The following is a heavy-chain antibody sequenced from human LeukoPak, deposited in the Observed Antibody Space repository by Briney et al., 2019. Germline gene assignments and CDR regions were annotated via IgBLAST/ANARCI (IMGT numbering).Heavy chain of an antibody. CDR1: GFTFGNYA. CDR3: ARRYDSSGYYPDY. J-gene: IGHJ4*02. D-gene: IGHD3-22*01. CDR2: ITATGGST. Sequence: GSLRLSCAASGFTFGNYAMSWVRQAPGKGLEWVSAITATGGSTYYADSVKGRFTISRDNSKNTLYLQMNSLRAEDTAVYYCARRYDSSGYYPDYWGQGTLVTVSP. V-gene: IGHV3-23*01.